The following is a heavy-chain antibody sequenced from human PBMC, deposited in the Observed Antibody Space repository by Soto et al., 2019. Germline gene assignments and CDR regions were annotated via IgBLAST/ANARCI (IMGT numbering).Heavy chain of an antibody. CDR2: TYYRSKWYN. CDR1: GDSVSSNSAA. CDR3: AREYYDSSGYYFLNYYYGMDV. J-gene: IGHJ6*02. Sequence: SQTLSLTCAISGDSVSSNSAAWNWIRQSPSRGLEWLGRTYYRSKWYNDYAVSVKSRITINPDASKNQFSLQLNSVTPEDTAVYYCAREYYDSSGYYFLNYYYGMDVWGQGTTVTVSS. D-gene: IGHD3-22*01. V-gene: IGHV6-1*01.